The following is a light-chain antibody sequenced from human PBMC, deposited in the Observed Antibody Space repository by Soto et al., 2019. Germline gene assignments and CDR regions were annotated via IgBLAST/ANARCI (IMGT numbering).Light chain of an antibody. CDR1: RSISDW. J-gene: IGKJ1*01. V-gene: IGKV1-5*03. CDR3: QQYHIYSWT. Sequence: DIQMTQSPSTLSASVGDRVTITCRASRSISDWLAWYQQKPGEAPRLLIYRASTLQSGVSSRFRGSGSGTEFTLTISDLQPDDFATYYCQQYHIYSWTFGQGTTVGIK. CDR2: RAS.